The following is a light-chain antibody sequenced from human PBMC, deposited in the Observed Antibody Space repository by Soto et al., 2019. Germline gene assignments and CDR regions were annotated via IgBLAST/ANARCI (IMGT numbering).Light chain of an antibody. J-gene: IGLJ3*02. CDR2: EVN. V-gene: IGLV6-57*02. CDR3: QSYGDNNQV. Sequence: NFMLTQPHSVSESPGKTVTISCTGSSGSIASNYVQWFQQRPGSAPTTVIYEVNKRPSGVPDRFSGSIDSSSNSASLTISGLKTEDEADYYCQSYGDNNQVFGGGTKLTVL. CDR1: SGSIASNY.